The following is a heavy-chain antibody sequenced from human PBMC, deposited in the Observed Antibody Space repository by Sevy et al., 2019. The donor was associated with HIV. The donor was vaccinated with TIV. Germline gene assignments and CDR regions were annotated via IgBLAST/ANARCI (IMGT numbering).Heavy chain of an antibody. Sequence: SETLSLTCTVSGGSISSSSYYWGWIRQPPGKGLEWIGSISYSGSTYYNPSLKSRITISVDTSKNQFSLKLSSVTAADTAVYYCAGLHPVEADSSGRVGAFDIWGQETMVTVSS. CDR2: ISYSGST. J-gene: IGHJ3*02. CDR1: GGSISSSSYY. CDR3: AGLHPVEADSSGRVGAFDI. V-gene: IGHV4-39*01. D-gene: IGHD6-19*01.